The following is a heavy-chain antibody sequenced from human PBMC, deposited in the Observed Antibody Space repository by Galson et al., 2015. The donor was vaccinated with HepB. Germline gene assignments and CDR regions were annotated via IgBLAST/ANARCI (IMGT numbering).Heavy chain of an antibody. Sequence: SLRLSCAASGFTFISHGMHWVRQAPGKGLEWLALISFDGRNTYYADAVKGRFTISRDKSRNTLHLQMSSLTADDTAVYYCATSLGQWLVFVCPEYWGQGVLVTVSS. V-gene: IGHV3-30*03. J-gene: IGHJ4*02. D-gene: IGHD6-19*01. CDR2: ISFDGRNT. CDR3: ATSLGQWLVFVCPEY. CDR1: GFTFISHG.